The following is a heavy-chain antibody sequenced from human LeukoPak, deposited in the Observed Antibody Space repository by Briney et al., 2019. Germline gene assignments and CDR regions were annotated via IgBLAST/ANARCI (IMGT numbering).Heavy chain of an antibody. D-gene: IGHD5-24*01. J-gene: IGHJ4*02. CDR2: IYPGDSDT. CDR3: ARLELRDGYNFDY. Sequence: GESLKISCKGSGYTFTNYWIGWVRQMPGKGLEWMGIIYPGDSDTGYSPSFQGQVTISADKSISTAYLQWSSLKASDTAMYYCARLELRDGYNFDYWGQGTLVTVSS. V-gene: IGHV5-51*01. CDR1: GYTFTNYW.